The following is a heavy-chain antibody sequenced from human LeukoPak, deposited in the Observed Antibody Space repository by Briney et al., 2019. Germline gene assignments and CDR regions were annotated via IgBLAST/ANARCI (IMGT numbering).Heavy chain of an antibody. CDR1: GYTFTSYD. V-gene: IGHV1-8*01. CDR2: MNPNSGST. CDR3: ARVDYYYYGMDV. Sequence: ASVKVSCKASGYTFTSYDINWVRQATGQGLEWMGWMNPNSGSTGYAQKFQGRVTMTRNTSISTAYMELSSLRSEDTAVYYCARVDYYYYGMDVWGQGTTVTVSS. J-gene: IGHJ6*02.